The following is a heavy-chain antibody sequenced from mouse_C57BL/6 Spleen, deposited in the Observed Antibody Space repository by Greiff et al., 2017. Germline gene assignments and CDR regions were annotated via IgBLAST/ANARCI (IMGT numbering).Heavy chain of an antibody. CDR1: GYTFTSYW. CDR3: ARSGYDGSSYYAMGY. Sequence: QVQLQQPGAELVKPGASVKMSCKASGYTFTSYWITWVKQRPGQGLEWIGDIYPGSGSTNYNEKFKSKATLTVDTSSSTAYMQLSSLTSEDSAVSYCARSGYDGSSYYAMGYWGQGTSVTVSS. J-gene: IGHJ4*01. V-gene: IGHV1-55*01. CDR2: IYPGSGST. D-gene: IGHD1-1*01.